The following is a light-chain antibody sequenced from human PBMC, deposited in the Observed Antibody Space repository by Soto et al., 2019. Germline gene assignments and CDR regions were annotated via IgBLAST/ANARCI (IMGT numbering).Light chain of an antibody. J-gene: IGLJ3*02. CDR2: DVT. Sequence: QAVVTQPPSVSGSPGQSVTISCTGTTSEVGGYNHVSWYQQHPGKAPKLMIYDVTKWPSGVPDRFSGSKSGNTASLTISGLRAEDEADYYCCSYAGSYSVVFGGGTQLTVL. CDR3: CSYAGSYSVV. CDR1: TSEVGGYNH. V-gene: IGLV2-11*01.